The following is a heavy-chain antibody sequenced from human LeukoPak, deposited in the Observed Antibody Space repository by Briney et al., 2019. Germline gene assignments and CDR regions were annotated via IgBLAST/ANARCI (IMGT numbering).Heavy chain of an antibody. D-gene: IGHD3-22*01. CDR1: GFTFSDYW. CDR2: IKEDGSNK. CDR3: AREYYYDSSGYLPFQH. J-gene: IGHJ1*01. V-gene: IGHV3-7*03. Sequence: GGSLRLSCAASGFTFSDYWMQWVRQAPGKGLEWVANIKEDGSNKYYVDSVKGRFTISRDNAKNSLYLQMNSLGAEDTAVYYCAREYYYDSSGYLPFQHWGQGTLVTVSS.